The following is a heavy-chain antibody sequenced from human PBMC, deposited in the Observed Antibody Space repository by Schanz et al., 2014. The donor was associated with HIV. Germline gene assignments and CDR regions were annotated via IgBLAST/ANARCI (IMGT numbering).Heavy chain of an antibody. CDR2: ISESGGRT. J-gene: IGHJ4*02. CDR3: AKPEYDSSGNSQSHFDY. V-gene: IGHV3-23*04. CDR1: GFTFSNYA. Sequence: EVQLVESGGGLVRPGGSLRLSCAASGFTFSNYAMSWVRQAPGKGLEWVSSISESGGRTYYADSVNGRFTISRDNSKNTLYLQMTTLRIDDTAVYYCAKPEYDSSGNSQSHFDYWGQGTLVTVSS. D-gene: IGHD3-22*01.